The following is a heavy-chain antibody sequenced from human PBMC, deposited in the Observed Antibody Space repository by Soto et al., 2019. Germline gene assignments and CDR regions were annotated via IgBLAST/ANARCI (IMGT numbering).Heavy chain of an antibody. CDR1: GGSISSGGHS. Sequence: SETLSLTCAVSGGSISSGGHSWSWIRQPPGKGLEWIGCIYHSGSTYYNPSLKSRVTVSVDTSKNHFSLKLTSVTAADTAVYFCVSHRNYIVVSGSFFDYWSQGTLVTVSS. D-gene: IGHD6-19*01. V-gene: IGHV4-30-2*03. CDR3: VSHRNYIVVSGSFFDY. J-gene: IGHJ4*02. CDR2: IYHSGST.